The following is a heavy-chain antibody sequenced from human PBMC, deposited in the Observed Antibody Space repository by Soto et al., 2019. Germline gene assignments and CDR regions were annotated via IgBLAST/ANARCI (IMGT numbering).Heavy chain of an antibody. CDR2: IYYSGST. D-gene: IGHD3-22*01. Sequence: QVQLQESGPGLVKPSQTLSLTCTVSGGSISSGGYYWSWIRQHPGKGLEWIGYIYYSGSTYYNPSRKRRGTIAGDTSKNQCSRKLSSVTAADTAVYYCARWGLYDSSGVGFDPWGQGTLVTVSS. CDR1: GGSISSGGYY. J-gene: IGHJ5*02. CDR3: ARWGLYDSSGVGFDP. V-gene: IGHV4-31*03.